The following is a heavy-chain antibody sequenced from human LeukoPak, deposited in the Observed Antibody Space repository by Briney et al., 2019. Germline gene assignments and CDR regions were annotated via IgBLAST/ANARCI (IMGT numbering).Heavy chain of an antibody. J-gene: IGHJ4*02. CDR2: INHRGST. CDR3: TRARPPGSDPFDS. Sequence: PGGSLRLSCAASGFTFSSYAMSWVRQAPGKGLEWIGEINHRGSTNYNPSLKSRVTMSVDTSKNQFSLKLSSVTAADTGIYYCTRARPPGSDPFDSWGQGTLVTVSS. D-gene: IGHD6-6*01. CDR1: GFTFSSYA. V-gene: IGHV4-34*01.